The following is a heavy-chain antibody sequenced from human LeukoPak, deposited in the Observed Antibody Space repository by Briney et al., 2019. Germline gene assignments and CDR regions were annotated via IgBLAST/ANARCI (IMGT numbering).Heavy chain of an antibody. V-gene: IGHV3-66*01. CDR2: IYSGGTT. J-gene: IGHJ6*03. CDR3: ARTLMGYNNYYMDV. D-gene: IGHD2-8*01. Sequence: GGSLRLSCAASGFTVSSNYMSWVRQAPGKGLEWVSVIYSGGTTYYADSVKGRFTISRDNSKNTMYLQMNSLRAADTAVYYCARTLMGYNNYYMDVWGKGTTVTVSS. CDR1: GFTVSSNY.